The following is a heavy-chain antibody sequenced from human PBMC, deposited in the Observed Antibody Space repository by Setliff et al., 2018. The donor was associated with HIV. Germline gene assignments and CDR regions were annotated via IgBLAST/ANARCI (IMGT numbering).Heavy chain of an antibody. J-gene: IGHJ4*02. CDR3: ARGGGDSGPGTWTFDF. CDR2: IHGNSGAT. CDR1: GYTFSDYY. D-gene: IGHD3-10*01. Sequence: GASVKVSCKSSGYTFSDYYLHWVRQAPGQGLEWMGWIHGNSGATNYAQKFRGRVTMTRDTSTYTAYMELTRLRSDDTAVYSCARGGGDSGPGTWTFDFWGQGALVTVSS. V-gene: IGHV1-2*02.